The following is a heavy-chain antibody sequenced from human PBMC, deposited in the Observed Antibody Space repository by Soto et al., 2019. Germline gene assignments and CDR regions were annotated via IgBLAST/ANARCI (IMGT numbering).Heavy chain of an antibody. CDR3: ARDAITGTTDY. D-gene: IGHD1-7*01. CDR1: GFTFSSYW. J-gene: IGHJ4*02. CDR2: IKQDGSEK. Sequence: GGSLRLSCAASGFTFSSYWMSWVRQAPGKGLEWVANIKQDGSEKYYVDSVKDRFTISRDNAKNSLYLQMNSLRAEDTAVYYCARDAITGTTDYWGQGTLVTVSS. V-gene: IGHV3-7*01.